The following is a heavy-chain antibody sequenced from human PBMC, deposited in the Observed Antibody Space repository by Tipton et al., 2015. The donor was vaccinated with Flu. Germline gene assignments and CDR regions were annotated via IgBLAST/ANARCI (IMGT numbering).Heavy chain of an antibody. CDR3: ARADTDYDYVSAYFDY. D-gene: IGHD3-16*01. CDR1: GYSISSGYY. CDR2: IYHSGST. Sequence: TLSLTCAFSGYSISSGYYWGWIRQPPGKGLEWIGSIYHSGSTYYNPSLKSRVTISVDTSKNQFSLKLSSVTAADTAVYYCARADTDYDYVSAYFDYWGQGTLVTVSS. J-gene: IGHJ4*02. V-gene: IGHV4-38-2*01.